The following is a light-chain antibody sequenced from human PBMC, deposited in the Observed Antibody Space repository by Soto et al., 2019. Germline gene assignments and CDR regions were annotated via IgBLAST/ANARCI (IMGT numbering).Light chain of an antibody. CDR1: SSDVGRYNY. CDR2: EVS. Sequence: QSVLTQPASVSGSPGQSITISCTGTSSDVGRYNYVSWYQQHPGKAPKLMIYEVSNRPSGVSNRFSGSKSGNTASLTISGLQAEDGADYYCSSYTSSSTRVFGGGTKLTVL. J-gene: IGLJ2*01. V-gene: IGLV2-14*01. CDR3: SSYTSSSTRV.